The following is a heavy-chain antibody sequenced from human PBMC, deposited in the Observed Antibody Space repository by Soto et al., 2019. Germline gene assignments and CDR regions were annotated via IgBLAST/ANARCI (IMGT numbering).Heavy chain of an antibody. CDR1: GFTFSSYS. V-gene: IGHV3-21*01. CDR3: ARTGDYERGYFDY. CDR2: ISSSSSYI. J-gene: IGHJ4*02. D-gene: IGHD4-17*01. Sequence: EVQLVESGGGLVKPGGSLRLSCAASGFTFSSYSMNWVRQAPGKGLEWGSSISSSSSYIYYADSVKGRFTISRDNAKNSLYLQMNSLRAEDTAVYYCARTGDYERGYFDYWGQGTLVTVSS.